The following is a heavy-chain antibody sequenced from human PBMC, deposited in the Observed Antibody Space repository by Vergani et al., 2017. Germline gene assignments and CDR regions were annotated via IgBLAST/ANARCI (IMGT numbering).Heavy chain of an antibody. V-gene: IGHV3-30-3*01. Sequence: QVQLVESGGGVVQPGRSLRLSCAASGFTFSSYAMHWVRQAPGKGLEWVAVISYDGSNKYYADSVKGRFTISRDNSKNTLYLQMNSLRAEDTAVYSCARGDSSSWTVPWGADYWGQGTLVTVSS. CDR3: ARGDSSSWTVPWGADY. J-gene: IGHJ4*02. CDR2: ISYDGSNK. CDR1: GFTFSSYA. D-gene: IGHD6-13*01.